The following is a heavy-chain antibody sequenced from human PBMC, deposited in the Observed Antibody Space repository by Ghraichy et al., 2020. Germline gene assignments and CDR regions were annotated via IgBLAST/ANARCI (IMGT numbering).Heavy chain of an antibody. CDR2: SYYSGST. J-gene: IGHJ5*02. Sequence: SETLSLTCTVSGGSISSYYWNWIRQPPGKGLEWIGFSYYSGSTNYNPSLKSRVTISLDTSTKQFSLKLNSVTAADTAVYYCAAQITPRGYCSGGNCYSNWIAPGGQGPLIVVS. D-gene: IGHD2-15*01. CDR1: GGSISSYY. V-gene: IGHV4-59*01. CDR3: AAQITPRGYCSGGNCYSNWIAP.